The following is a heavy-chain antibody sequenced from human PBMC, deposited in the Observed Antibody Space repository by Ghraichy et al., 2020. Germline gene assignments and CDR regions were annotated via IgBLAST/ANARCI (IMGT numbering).Heavy chain of an antibody. J-gene: IGHJ4*02. CDR3: AADTPPIPAQVDF. V-gene: IGHV3-15*07. CDR1: GFSFSSAW. Sequence: GGSLRLSCAASGFSFSSAWMSWFRQAPGKGLEWVGRIKSKFDGETREYATPVRGRFTVSRDDSHNMFFLQLNSLNPEDTAVYYCAADTPPIPAQVDFWGRGTLVIVSS. CDR2: IKSKFDGETR. D-gene: IGHD2-15*01.